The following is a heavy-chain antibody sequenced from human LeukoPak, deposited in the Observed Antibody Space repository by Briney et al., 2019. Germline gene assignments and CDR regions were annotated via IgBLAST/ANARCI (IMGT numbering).Heavy chain of an antibody. CDR1: GGSISSYY. Sequence: PSETLSLTCTVSGGSISSYYWSWIRQPPGKGLEWIGYIYYSGSTNYNPSLKSRVTISVDTSKNQFSLKLSSVTAADTAVYCCARNGDYAPVFDYWGQGTLVTVSS. V-gene: IGHV4-59*01. J-gene: IGHJ4*02. CDR2: IYYSGST. D-gene: IGHD4-17*01. CDR3: ARNGDYAPVFDY.